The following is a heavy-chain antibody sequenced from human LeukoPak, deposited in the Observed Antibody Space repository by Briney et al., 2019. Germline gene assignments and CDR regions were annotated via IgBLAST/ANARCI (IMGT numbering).Heavy chain of an antibody. Sequence: ASVKVSCKASGYTFTGYYMHWVRQAPGQGLEWMGWINPNSGGTNYAQKFQGRVTMTRDTSISTVYMELSSLRSEDTAVYYCARGHDYSNPDFDYWGQGTLVTVSS. CDR1: GYTFTGYY. J-gene: IGHJ4*02. V-gene: IGHV1-2*02. D-gene: IGHD4-11*01. CDR2: INPNSGGT. CDR3: ARGHDYSNPDFDY.